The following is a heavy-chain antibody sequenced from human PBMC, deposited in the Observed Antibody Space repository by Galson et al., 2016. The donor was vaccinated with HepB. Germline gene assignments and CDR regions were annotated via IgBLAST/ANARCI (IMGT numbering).Heavy chain of an antibody. J-gene: IGHJ4*02. Sequence: SLRLSCADSGFTFNTYGMNWVRQAPVKGLEWVSTISGSGDITYYADSVKGRFTISRDNSKSTLYLQMNTLRADDTAVYYCAKGLQVDKAMVRAYWGQGTLVTVSS. CDR3: AKGLQVDKAMVRAY. D-gene: IGHD5-18*01. V-gene: IGHV3-23*01. CDR2: ISGSGDIT. CDR1: GFTFNTYG.